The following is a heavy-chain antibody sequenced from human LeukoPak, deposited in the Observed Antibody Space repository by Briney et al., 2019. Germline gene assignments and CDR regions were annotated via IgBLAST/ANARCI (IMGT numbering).Heavy chain of an antibody. Sequence: PSETLSLTCTVSGGSISSYYWSWIRQPPGXGLEWIGYIYYSGSTNYNPSLKSRVTISVDTSKNQFSLKLSSVTAADTAVYYCARRYRQLEGYWFDPWGQGTLVTVSS. V-gene: IGHV4-59*08. J-gene: IGHJ5*02. CDR1: GGSISSYY. CDR2: IYYSGST. CDR3: ARRYRQLEGYWFDP. D-gene: IGHD6-13*01.